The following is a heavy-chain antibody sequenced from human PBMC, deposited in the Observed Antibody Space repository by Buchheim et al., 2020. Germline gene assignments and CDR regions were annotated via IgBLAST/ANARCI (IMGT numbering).Heavy chain of an antibody. D-gene: IGHD3-22*01. CDR3: ARAPGYYDSSGYPYYYYGMDV. V-gene: IGHV4-30-2*01. J-gene: IGHJ6*02. CDR2: IYHSGST. CDR1: GGSISSGGYS. Sequence: QLQLQESGSGLVKPSQTLSLTCAVSGGSISSGGYSWSWIRQPPGKGLEWIGYIYHSGSTYYNPSLKSRVTLSVDRSKNQFSLKLSSVTAADTAVYYCARAPGYYDSSGYPYYYYGMDVWGQGTT.